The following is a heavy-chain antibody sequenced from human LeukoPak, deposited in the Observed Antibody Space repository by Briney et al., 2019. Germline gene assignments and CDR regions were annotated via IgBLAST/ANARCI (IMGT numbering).Heavy chain of an antibody. CDR2: IYSGGST. D-gene: IGHD6-19*01. CDR1: GFTVSSNY. CDR3: ARDLGYSSGWSPDPFDY. J-gene: IGHJ4*02. Sequence: GGSLRLSCAASGFTVSSNYMSWVRQAPGKGLEWVSVIYSGGSTYYADSVKGRFTISRDNSKNTLYLQMNSLRAEDTAVYYCARDLGYSSGWSPDPFDYWGQGTLVTVSS. V-gene: IGHV3-66*01.